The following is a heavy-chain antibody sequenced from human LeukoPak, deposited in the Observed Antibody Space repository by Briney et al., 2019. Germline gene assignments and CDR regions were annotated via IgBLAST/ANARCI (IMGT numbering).Heavy chain of an antibody. V-gene: IGHV1-3*01. J-gene: IGHJ4*02. CDR2: INAGNGNT. CDR3: ARGSPRSYYYGSGRGPIDY. Sequence: ASVKVSCKASGYTFTSYAMHWVRQAPGQRLEWMGWINAGNGNTKYSQNFQGRVTISRDTSASTVHMELSSLRSEDTAVYYCARGSPRSYYYGSGRGPIDYWGQGTLVTVSS. CDR1: GYTFTSYA. D-gene: IGHD3-10*01.